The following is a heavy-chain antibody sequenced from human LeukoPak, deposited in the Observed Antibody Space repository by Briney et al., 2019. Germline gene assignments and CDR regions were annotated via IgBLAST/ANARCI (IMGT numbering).Heavy chain of an antibody. CDR2: ISYDGSNK. V-gene: IGHV3-30*18. D-gene: IGHD3-3*01. J-gene: IGHJ6*03. CDR1: GFTFSSYG. Sequence: QSGGSLRLSCAASGFTFSSYGMHWVRQAPGKGLEWVAVISYDGSNKYYADSVKGRFTISRDNSKNTLYLQMNSLRAEDTAVYYCAKDEGITILDYMDVWGKGTTVTVSS. CDR3: AKDEGITILDYMDV.